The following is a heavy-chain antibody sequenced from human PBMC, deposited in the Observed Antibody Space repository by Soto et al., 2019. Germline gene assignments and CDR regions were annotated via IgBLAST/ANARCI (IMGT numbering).Heavy chain of an antibody. V-gene: IGHV4-30-2*01. Sequence: SETLSLTCAVSGGSISRGAYSWGWIRQPPGKGLEWVGYIYHSGSTYYNPSLKSRVTISVDRSKNRFSLNLNSVTAADTAVYYCARHFDTVVTPNGMDVWGQGTTVTVSS. CDR2: IYHSGST. D-gene: IGHD2-21*02. CDR1: GGSISRGAYS. CDR3: ARHFDTVVTPNGMDV. J-gene: IGHJ6*02.